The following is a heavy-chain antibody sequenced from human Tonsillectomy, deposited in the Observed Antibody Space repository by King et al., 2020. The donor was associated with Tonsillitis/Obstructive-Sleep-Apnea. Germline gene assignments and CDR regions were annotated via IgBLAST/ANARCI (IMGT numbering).Heavy chain of an antibody. V-gene: IGHV4-34*01. CDR1: GGSFSGYS. Sequence: VQLQQWGAGLLKPSETLSLTCAVYGGSFSGYSWSWVRQPPGKGLECLGEINHGGSTNYNPSLKSRVIISVDTSKNQFSLNLSSVTAADTAVYYCARGETYYYDSSGSRVFDYWGQGTLVTVSS. CDR2: INHGGST. CDR3: ARGETYYYDSSGSRVFDY. J-gene: IGHJ4*02. D-gene: IGHD3-22*01.